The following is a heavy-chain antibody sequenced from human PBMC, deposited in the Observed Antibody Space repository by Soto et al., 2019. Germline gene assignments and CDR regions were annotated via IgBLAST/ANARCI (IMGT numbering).Heavy chain of an antibody. CDR1: GFTFSRHS. CDR2: ISGSGGST. Sequence: GVSLRLSRAASGFTFSRHSMSWLRQAPGEGLAWFSAISGSGGSTYYADSVKGRFTISRDNSKNSLYLQMNSLRAEDTAVYYCARRLVGTMVRGVLWWSQGTLVTVS. J-gene: IGHJ4*02. D-gene: IGHD3-10*01. V-gene: IGHV3-23*01. CDR3: ARRLVGTMVRGVLW.